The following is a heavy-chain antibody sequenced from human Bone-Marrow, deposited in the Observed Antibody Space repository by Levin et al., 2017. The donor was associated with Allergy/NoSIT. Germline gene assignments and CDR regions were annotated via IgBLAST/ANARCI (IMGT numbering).Heavy chain of an antibody. J-gene: IGHJ6*02. CDR3: ARDFYASGSHWASTPDGMDV. V-gene: IGHV4-59*01. D-gene: IGHD3-10*01. CDR1: GGSISTYY. CDR2: IYYSGNT. Sequence: PSETLSLTCTVSGGSISTYYWSWIRQPPGKGLEWIGYIYYSGNTKYNPSFESRITMSVDTSKNQLSLKLSSVTATDTAVYYCARDFYASGSHWASTPDGMDVWGQGTTVTVSS.